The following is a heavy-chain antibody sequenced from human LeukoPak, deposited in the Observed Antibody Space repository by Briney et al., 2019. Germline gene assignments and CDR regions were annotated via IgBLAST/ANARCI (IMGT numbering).Heavy chain of an antibody. J-gene: IGHJ4*02. V-gene: IGHV1-69*01. D-gene: IGHD3-10*01. CDR2: IIPIFGTA. Sequence: ASVKVSCKASGGSFSSYAISWVRQAPGQGLEWMGGIIPIFGTANYAQKFQGRVTITADESTSTAYMELSSLRSEDTAVYYCARDCPQGVINYWGQGTLVTVSS. CDR3: ARDCPQGVINY. CDR1: GGSFSSYA.